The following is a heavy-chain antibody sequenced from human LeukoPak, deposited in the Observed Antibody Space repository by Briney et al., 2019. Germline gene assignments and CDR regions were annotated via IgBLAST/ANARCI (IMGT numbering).Heavy chain of an antibody. V-gene: IGHV3-49*04. CDR3: TRGPDIVVVPAAIGAEYFQH. CDR2: IRSKAYGGTT. Sequence: GGSLRLSCTASGFTFGDYAMSWVRQAPGKGLEWVGFIRSKAYGGTTEYAASVKGRFTISRDDSKSIAYLQMNSLKTEDTAVYYCTRGPDIVVVPAAIGAEYFQHWGQGTLVTVSS. J-gene: IGHJ1*01. D-gene: IGHD2-2*02. CDR1: GFTFGDYA.